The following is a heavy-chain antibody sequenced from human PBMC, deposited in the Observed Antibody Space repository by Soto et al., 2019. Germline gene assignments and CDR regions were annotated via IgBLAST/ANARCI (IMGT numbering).Heavy chain of an antibody. V-gene: IGHV4-59*01. CDR3: AREHYYSYYYMDV. CDR2: IYYSGST. CDR1: GGSISSYY. Sequence: QVQLQESGPGLVKPSETLSLTCTVSGGSISSYYWNWIRQPPGKGLEWIGYIYYSGSTSYNPSLSSRVTISLDTSKNQFSLKLSSVTAADTAVYYCAREHYYSYYYMDVWGKGTTVTVS. J-gene: IGHJ6*03.